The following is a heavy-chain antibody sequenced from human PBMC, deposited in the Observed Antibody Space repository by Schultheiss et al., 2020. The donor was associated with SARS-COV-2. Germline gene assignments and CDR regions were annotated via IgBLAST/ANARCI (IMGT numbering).Heavy chain of an antibody. V-gene: IGHV3-33*08. Sequence: GSLRLSCAASGFTFSSYGMHWVRQAPGKGLEWVAVIWNDGRNKYYADSVKGRFTISRDNSKNTLYLQMNSLRAEDTAVYYCARDRLIGWYVNGMDVWGQGTTVTVSS. CDR1: GFTFSSYG. CDR2: IWNDGRNK. D-gene: IGHD6-19*01. CDR3: ARDRLIGWYVNGMDV. J-gene: IGHJ6*02.